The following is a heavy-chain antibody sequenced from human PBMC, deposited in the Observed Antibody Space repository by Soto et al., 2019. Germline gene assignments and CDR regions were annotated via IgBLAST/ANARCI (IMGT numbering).Heavy chain of an antibody. V-gene: IGHV3-30-3*01. D-gene: IGHD6-13*01. CDR3: ARAPPRGIAAPGTWGSGMDV. J-gene: IGHJ6*02. CDR1: GFSFSSYS. CDR2: ISYDGSNK. Sequence: PGGSLRLSCTASGFSFSSYSWHWVRQTPGKGLGWVAVISYDGSNKYYADSVKGRLTVSRDSPKNTLFLQMNSLKPEDTAVYHCARAPPRGIAAPGTWGSGMDVWGQGTTVTVSS.